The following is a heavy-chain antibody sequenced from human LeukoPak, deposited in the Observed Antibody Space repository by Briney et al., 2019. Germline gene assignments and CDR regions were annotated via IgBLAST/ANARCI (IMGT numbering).Heavy chain of an antibody. CDR2: IIGSGDNT. CDR1: GYTLCSNA. J-gene: IGHJ3*02. Sequence: PVGSLRDSPADSGYTLCSNALSTVPEALGKRLERGSAIIGSGDNTSYADSVKGRFTISRDNSKSTLYLQMNSLRAEDTAVYYCTKLILSDAFDIWGQGTMVTVSS. V-gene: IGHV3-23*01. CDR3: TKLILSDAFDI. D-gene: IGHD3-16*01.